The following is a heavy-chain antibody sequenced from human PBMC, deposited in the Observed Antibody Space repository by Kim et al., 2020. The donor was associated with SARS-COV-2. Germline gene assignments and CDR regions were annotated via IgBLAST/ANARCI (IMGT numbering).Heavy chain of an antibody. J-gene: IGHJ4*02. CDR2: ISSTSSTI. V-gene: IGHV3-48*02. CDR1: GFTFSDHS. D-gene: IGHD2-21*02. CDR3: TRGTASTWYRAKFDYCFGY. Sequence: GGSLRLSCAASGFTFSDHSMAWVRQAPGEGLEWISYISSTSSTIHYAASVKGRFTISRDDAKNSLYLQMNSVRDDDTAVYYCTRGTASTWYRAKFDYCFGYGREGTLVTVPS.